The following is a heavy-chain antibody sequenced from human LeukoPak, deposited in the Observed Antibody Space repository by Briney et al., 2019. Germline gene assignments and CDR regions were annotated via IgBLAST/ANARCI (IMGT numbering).Heavy chain of an antibody. CDR2: IRYDGSNK. CDR1: GFTFSSYG. D-gene: IGHD5-18*01. Sequence: PGGSLRLSCAASGFTFSSYGTHWVRQAPGKGLEWVAFIRYDGSNKYYADSVKGRFTISRDNSKNTLYLQMNSLRAEDTAVYYCAGQNTATNPMGFRDYEDYWGQGTLVTVSS. V-gene: IGHV3-30*02. CDR3: AGQNTATNPMGFRDYEDY. J-gene: IGHJ4*02.